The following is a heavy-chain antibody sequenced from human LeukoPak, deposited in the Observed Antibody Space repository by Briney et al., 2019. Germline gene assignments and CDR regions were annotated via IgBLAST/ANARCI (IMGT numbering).Heavy chain of an antibody. Sequence: GGSLRLSCAASGFTFSSYEMNWVRQAPGKGLEWVSYISSSGSTIYYADSVKGRFTISRDNAKNSLYLQMNSLRAEDTAVYYCARVQQWLALDIWGQGTMVTVSS. V-gene: IGHV3-48*03. D-gene: IGHD6-19*01. CDR3: ARVQQWLALDI. J-gene: IGHJ3*02. CDR2: ISSSGSTI. CDR1: GFTFSSYE.